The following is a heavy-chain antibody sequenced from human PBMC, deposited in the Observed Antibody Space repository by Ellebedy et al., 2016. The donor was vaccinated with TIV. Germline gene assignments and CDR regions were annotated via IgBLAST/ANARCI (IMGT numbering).Heavy chain of an antibody. CDR1: GFTFSSQS. J-gene: IGHJ4*02. Sequence: GESLKISCAASGFTFSSQSMSWVRQAPGKGLEWVSSISLTGDTTYYADSVRGRFTISRDNSKKTLYLQMNSLKAEDTAVYHCAKVGYGGKPERGSFDFWGQGTLVTVSS. V-gene: IGHV3-23*01. CDR2: ISLTGDTT. CDR3: AKVGYGGKPERGSFDF. D-gene: IGHD4-23*01.